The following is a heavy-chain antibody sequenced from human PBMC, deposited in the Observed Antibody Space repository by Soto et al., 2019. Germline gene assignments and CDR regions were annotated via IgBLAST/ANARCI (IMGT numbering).Heavy chain of an antibody. D-gene: IGHD3-3*01. CDR3: ARDYDFRSGYLSGHIDY. J-gene: IGHJ4*02. V-gene: IGHV3-11*06. CDR1: GFTFSDYF. Sequence: QVQLVESGGGLVKPGGSLRLSCAAPGFTFSDYFLTWIRQAPGKGLEWVAYIGSSSSDTNYADSVKGRFTLSRDNAKNSLFLQMNNLRVYDTAVYYCARDYDFRSGYLSGHIDYCGQGTLVTVSA. CDR2: IGSSSSDT.